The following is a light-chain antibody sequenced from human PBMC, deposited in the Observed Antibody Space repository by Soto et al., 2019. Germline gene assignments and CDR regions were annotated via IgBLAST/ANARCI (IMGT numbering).Light chain of an antibody. CDR2: NVS. CDR1: SSDIGGYNY. Sequence: QSALTQPASVSGSPGQSITISCTGTSSDIGGYNYVSWYQQHPGKAPKLMIYNVSNRPSGVSNRFSGSKSGNTASLTISGLQAEDEADYYCSSYSGSPAVVFGGGTQLTVL. CDR3: SSYSGSPAVV. J-gene: IGLJ2*01. V-gene: IGLV2-14*01.